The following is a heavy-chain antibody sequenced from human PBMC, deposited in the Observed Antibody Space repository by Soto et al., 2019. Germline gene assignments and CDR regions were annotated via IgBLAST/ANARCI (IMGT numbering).Heavy chain of an antibody. Sequence: ASVKVSCKASGYTFTSYAMHLVRQAPGQKLEWMGWINAGNGNTNYAQKFQERVTITRDMSTSTAYMELSSLRSEDTAVYYCAAAKRDGSGSYYNEPSLTIFDYWGQGTLVTVSS. CDR3: AAAKRDGSGSYYNEPSLTIFDY. D-gene: IGHD3-10*01. CDR1: GYTFTSYA. CDR2: INAGNGNT. J-gene: IGHJ4*02. V-gene: IGHV1-3*01.